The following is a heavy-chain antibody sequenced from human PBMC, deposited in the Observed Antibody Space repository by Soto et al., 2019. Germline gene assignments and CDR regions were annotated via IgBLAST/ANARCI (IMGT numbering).Heavy chain of an antibody. V-gene: IGHV1-58*01. CDR3: AAVRDWNYYYYGMDV. CDR1: GFTFTSSA. D-gene: IGHD1-1*01. Sequence: SVKVSCKASGFTFTSSAVQWVRQARGQRLEWIGWIVVGSGNTNYAQKFQERVTITRDMSTSTAYMELSSLRSEDTAVYYCAAVRDWNYYYYGMDVWGQGTTVTAP. J-gene: IGHJ6*02. CDR2: IVVGSGNT.